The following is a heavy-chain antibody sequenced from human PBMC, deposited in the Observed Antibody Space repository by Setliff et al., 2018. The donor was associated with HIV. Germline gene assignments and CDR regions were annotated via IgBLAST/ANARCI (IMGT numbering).Heavy chain of an antibody. D-gene: IGHD6-13*01. CDR3: ARDRTFGSGFSSSWFYDY. Sequence: GESLKISCAVSGFTFISYGMYWVRQAPGKGLEWVAFIRYDGSYRYYVDSVKGRFTISRDNSKNTMFLQMNSLRVEDTAIYYCARDRTFGSGFSSSWFYDYWGQGTLVTVSS. V-gene: IGHV3-30*02. J-gene: IGHJ4*02. CDR1: GFTFISYG. CDR2: IRYDGSYR.